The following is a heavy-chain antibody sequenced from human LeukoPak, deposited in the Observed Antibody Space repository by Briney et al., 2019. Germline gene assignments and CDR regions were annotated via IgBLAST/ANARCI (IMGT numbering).Heavy chain of an antibody. CDR3: ARDLTVLPTAMVTLAYYYDSSGYSGVLN. J-gene: IGHJ4*02. Sequence: PSETLSLTCTVSGYSISSGYYWGWIRQPPGKGLEWIGSIYHSGSTYYNPSLKSRVTISVDTSKNRFSLKLSSVTAADTVVYYCARDLTVLPTAMVTLAYYYDSSGYSGVLNWGQGTLVTVSS. CDR1: GYSISSGYY. V-gene: IGHV4-38-2*02. CDR2: IYHSGST. D-gene: IGHD3-22*01.